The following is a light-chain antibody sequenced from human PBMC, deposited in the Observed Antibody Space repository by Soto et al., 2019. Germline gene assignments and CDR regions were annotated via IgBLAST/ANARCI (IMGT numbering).Light chain of an antibody. CDR1: SSDVGGYNY. CDR2: EVS. J-gene: IGLJ2*01. CDR3: SSYAGSNNVVV. Sequence: QSALTQPPSASGSPGQSVTISCTGTSSDVGGYNYVSWYQQHPGKAPKLMIYEVSKRPSGVPDRFSGSKSGNTASLTVSGVQPEDDDDYYCSSYAGSNNVVVFGGGTKLTVL. V-gene: IGLV2-8*01.